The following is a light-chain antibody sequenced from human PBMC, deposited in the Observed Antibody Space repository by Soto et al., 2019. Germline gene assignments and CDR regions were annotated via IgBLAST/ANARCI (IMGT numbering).Light chain of an antibody. CDR2: EGS. Sequence: QSALTQPASVSGSPGQSITISCTATSSDVATYNLVSWYQHHPGKAPKLMIYEGSKRPSGVSDRFSGSKSGNTASLTISVLQPEDEADYYCCSDGATELFGGGTKLTVL. J-gene: IGLJ2*01. V-gene: IGLV2-23*01. CDR1: SSDVATYNL. CDR3: CSDGATEL.